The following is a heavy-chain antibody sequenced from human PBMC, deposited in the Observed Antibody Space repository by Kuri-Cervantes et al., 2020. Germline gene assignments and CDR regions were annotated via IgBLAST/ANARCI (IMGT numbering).Heavy chain of an antibody. V-gene: IGHV3-7*01. J-gene: IGHJ3*02. CDR3: ARLSRGLDI. CDR1: GFTFSSYW. CDR2: IKQDGSEK. Sequence: GESLKISCAASGFTFSSYWMSWVRQAPGKGLEWVANIKQDGSEKYYVDSVKGRFTISRDNAKNSLYLQMNSLRDEDTAVYYCARLSRGLDIWGQGTMVTVSS.